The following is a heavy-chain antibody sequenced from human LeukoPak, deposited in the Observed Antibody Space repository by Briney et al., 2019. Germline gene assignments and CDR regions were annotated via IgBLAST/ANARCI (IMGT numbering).Heavy chain of an antibody. D-gene: IGHD3-22*01. CDR3: VKDLSYESSGYVFDY. CDR2: ISWDGTP. CDR1: GFTFEDYT. J-gene: IGHJ4*02. V-gene: IGHV3-43*01. Sequence: GGSLRLSCAASGFTFEDYTMHWVRQAPRKTLEWVSLISWDGTPYYRDSVKGRFSISRDNSKNSLYLQMDTLRSEDTAFYYCVKDLSYESSGYVFDYWGQGTLVTVSS.